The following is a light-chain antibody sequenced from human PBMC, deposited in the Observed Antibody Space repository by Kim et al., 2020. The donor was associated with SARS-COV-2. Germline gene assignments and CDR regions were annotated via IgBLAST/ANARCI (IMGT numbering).Light chain of an antibody. J-gene: IGKJ3*01. CDR1: QSISSW. CDR3: QQYNSYSVFT. CDR2: KAS. Sequence: DIQMTQSPSTLSASVGDRVTITCRASQSISSWLAWYQQKPGKAPKLLIYKASSLESGVPSRFSGSGSGTEFTLTISSLQPDDFATYYCQQYNSYSVFTFCPGTKVDIK. V-gene: IGKV1-5*03.